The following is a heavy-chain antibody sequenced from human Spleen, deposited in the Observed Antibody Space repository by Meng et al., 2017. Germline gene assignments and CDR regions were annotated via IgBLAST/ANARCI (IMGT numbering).Heavy chain of an antibody. CDR2: INHSGST. D-gene: IGHD4-11*01. V-gene: IGHV4-34*01. CDR1: GGSFSDYY. CDR3: ARGPTTMAHDFDY. Sequence: QAQLQPWGAGLLNPSETLSLTCVVSGGSFSDYYWSWIRQPPGKGLEWIGEINHSGSTNYNPSLESRATISVDTSQNNLSLKLSSVTAADSAVYYCARGPTTMAHDFDYWGQGTLVTVSS. J-gene: IGHJ4*02.